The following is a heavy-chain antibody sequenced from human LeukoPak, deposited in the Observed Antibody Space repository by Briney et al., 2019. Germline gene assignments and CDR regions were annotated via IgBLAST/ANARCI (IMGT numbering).Heavy chain of an antibody. V-gene: IGHV3-21*01. CDR2: ISSGSSNI. J-gene: IGHJ4*02. Sequence: GGSLRLSCAASGFTFSDHTMNWVRQAPGKGLEWISSISSGSSNIDYSDSVTGRFTISRDNAKNSLYLQMNSLRADDTAVYYCASLSASSSWFGGLDYWGQGTLVTVSS. D-gene: IGHD6-13*01. CDR3: ASLSASSSWFGGLDY. CDR1: GFTFSDHT.